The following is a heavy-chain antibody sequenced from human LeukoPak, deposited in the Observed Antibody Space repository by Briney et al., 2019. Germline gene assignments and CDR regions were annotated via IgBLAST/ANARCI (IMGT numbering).Heavy chain of an antibody. V-gene: IGHV1-8*01. D-gene: IGHD2-2*01. Sequence: ASVKVSCKASGYTFTSYDINWVRQATGQGLEWMGWMNPNSGNTGYAQKFQGRVTMTRNTSISTAYMELSSLRSEDTAVYYCARGFNGWYQLLHNWFDPWGQGTLVTVSS. CDR1: GYTFTSYD. CDR2: MNPNSGNT. CDR3: ARGFNGWYQLLHNWFDP. J-gene: IGHJ5*02.